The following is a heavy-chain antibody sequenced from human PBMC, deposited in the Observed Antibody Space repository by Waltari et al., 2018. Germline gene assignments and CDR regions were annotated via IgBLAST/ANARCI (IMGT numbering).Heavy chain of an antibody. CDR3: ARSGLGPPIGDDAFDF. D-gene: IGHD3-9*01. CDR2: ITVYNGDT. J-gene: IGHJ3*01. Sequence: MQLVQSGAEVKKTGSSVTISCTASEYIFTYRYLHWVRQAPGQALEWMGWITVYNGDTDYAQKFKDRVTITRDPSLSTVYMELRSLISEDTAMYFCARSGLGPPIGDDAFDFWGQGTPVTVSS. V-gene: IGHV1-45*02. CDR1: EYIFTYRY.